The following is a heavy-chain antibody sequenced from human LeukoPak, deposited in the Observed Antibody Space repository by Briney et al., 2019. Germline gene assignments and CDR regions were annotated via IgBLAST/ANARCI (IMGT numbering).Heavy chain of an antibody. CDR1: GGSISSSSYY. V-gene: IGHV4-39*01. Sequence: PSETLSLTCAVSGGSISSSSYYWGWIRQPPGKGLEWIGSIYYSGSTYYNPSLKSRVTISVDTSKNQFSLKLSSVTAADTAVYYCARYTSGGDYVWGSYRYTGEIDYWGQGTLVTVSS. D-gene: IGHD3-16*02. J-gene: IGHJ4*02. CDR2: IYYSGST. CDR3: ARYTSGGDYVWGSYRYTGEIDY.